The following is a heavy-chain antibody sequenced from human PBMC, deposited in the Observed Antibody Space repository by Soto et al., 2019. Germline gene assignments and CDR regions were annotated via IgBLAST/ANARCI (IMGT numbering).Heavy chain of an antibody. J-gene: IGHJ4*02. V-gene: IGHV4-59*08. CDR2: IYYSGST. CDR1: GGSISSYY. CDR3: ARAGNVDTAMGNFDY. D-gene: IGHD5-18*01. Sequence: SETLSLTCTVSGGSISSYYWSWIRQPPGKGLEWIGYIYYSGSTNYNPSLKSRVTISVDTSKNQFSLKLSSVTAADTAVYYCARAGNVDTAMGNFDYWGRGTLVTVSS.